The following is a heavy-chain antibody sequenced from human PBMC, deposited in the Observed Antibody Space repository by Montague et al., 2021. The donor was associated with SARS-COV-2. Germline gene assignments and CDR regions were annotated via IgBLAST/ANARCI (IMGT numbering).Heavy chain of an antibody. CDR1: GASISSSNW. J-gene: IGHJ5*02. CDR3: ARRYCSSTSCPNWFDP. D-gene: IGHD2-2*01. CDR2: IYHSGST. V-gene: IGHV4-4*02. Sequence: SETLSLTCAVSGASISSSNWWSWVRQPPGKGLEWIGEIYHSGSTNYNPSLKGRVTISVDKSKNQFSLKLSSVTAADTAVYYCARRYCSSTSCPNWFDPWGQGTLVTVSS.